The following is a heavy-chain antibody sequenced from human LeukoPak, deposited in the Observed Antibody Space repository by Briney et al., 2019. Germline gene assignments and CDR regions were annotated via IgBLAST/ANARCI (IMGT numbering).Heavy chain of an antibody. CDR1: GYTFTSYG. J-gene: IGHJ6*02. Sequence: ASVKVSCKASGYTFTSYGISWVRQAPGQGLEWMGWISAYNGNTNYAQKLQGRVTMTTDTSTSTAYMELRSLRSDDTAVYYCARARYCSGGSCYSAVRLFYYYYGMDVWGQGTTVTVSS. CDR3: ARARYCSGGSCYSAVRLFYYYYGMDV. CDR2: ISAYNGNT. V-gene: IGHV1-18*01. D-gene: IGHD2-15*01.